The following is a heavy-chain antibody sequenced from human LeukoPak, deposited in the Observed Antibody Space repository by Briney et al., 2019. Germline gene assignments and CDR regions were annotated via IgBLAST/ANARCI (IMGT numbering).Heavy chain of an antibody. CDR2: IIPILGIA. Sequence: SVKVSCKASGGTFSSYAISWVRQSPGQGLEWMGRIIPILGIANYTQKFQGRVTITADESTSTAYMELSSLRSEDTALYYCARATGYCSITSCYTPYYFDYWGQGTLVTVSS. D-gene: IGHD2-2*02. J-gene: IGHJ4*02. CDR1: GGTFSSYA. V-gene: IGHV1-69*04. CDR3: ARATGYCSITSCYTPYYFDY.